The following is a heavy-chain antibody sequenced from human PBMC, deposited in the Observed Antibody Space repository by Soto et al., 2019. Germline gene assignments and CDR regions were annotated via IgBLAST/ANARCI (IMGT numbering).Heavy chain of an antibody. Sequence: EVQLLESGGGLVQPGGSLRLSCAASGFTFSSYAMSWVRQAPGKGLEWVSAISGSGGSTYYADSVKGRFTISRDNSKNTLYLQMNSLRAEDTAVYYCAKGYDFWSPTGGSHGMDVWGQGTTVTVSS. CDR2: ISGSGGST. CDR1: GFTFSSYA. J-gene: IGHJ6*02. CDR3: AKGYDFWSPTGGSHGMDV. D-gene: IGHD3-3*01. V-gene: IGHV3-23*01.